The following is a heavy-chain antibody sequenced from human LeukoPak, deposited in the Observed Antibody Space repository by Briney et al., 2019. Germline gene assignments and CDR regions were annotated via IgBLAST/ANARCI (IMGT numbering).Heavy chain of an antibody. Sequence: ASVKVSCKASGYTFTSYDINWVRQATGQGLEWMGWMNPNSGNTGYAQKFQGRVTMTRNTSISTAYMELSSLRSEDTAVYYCARGPPEYYDILTGQIDYWGQGTLVTVSS. V-gene: IGHV1-8*01. CDR2: MNPNSGNT. J-gene: IGHJ4*02. CDR1: GYTFTSYD. D-gene: IGHD3-9*01. CDR3: ARGPPEYYDILTGQIDY.